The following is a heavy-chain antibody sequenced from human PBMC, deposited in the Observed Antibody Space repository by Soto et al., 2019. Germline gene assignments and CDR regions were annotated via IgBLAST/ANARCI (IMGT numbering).Heavy chain of an antibody. CDR2: ISYDGSTK. J-gene: IGHJ6*02. CDR1: GFTFSSYG. CDR3: AKPAMVTRSYYYYYYVMDV. D-gene: IGHD5-18*01. Sequence: QVQLVESGGGVVQPGRSLRLSCAASGFTFSSYGMHWVRQAPGKGLEWVAVISYDGSTKYYADSVKGRFTISRDNSKNTLYLQMNSLRAEDTAVYYCAKPAMVTRSYYYYYYVMDVWGQGTTVTVAS. V-gene: IGHV3-30*18.